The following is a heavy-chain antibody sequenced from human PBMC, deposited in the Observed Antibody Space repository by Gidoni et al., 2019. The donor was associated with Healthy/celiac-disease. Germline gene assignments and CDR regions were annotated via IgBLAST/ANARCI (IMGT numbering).Heavy chain of an antibody. CDR3: AIDLWPLRLGELSLDI. CDR2: LWYDVSNK. V-gene: IGHV3-33*01. D-gene: IGHD3-16*02. J-gene: IGHJ3*02. Sequence: QVRLGEPVGGVVQPGRYLRRDGAASGLPFRRYGLHWVRQAPGRGLEWLAVLWYDVSNKYYADPVKGRFTISTDNSKNPLYLQMNSLRAEDTAVYYCAIDLWPLRLGELSLDIWGQGTMVTVSS. CDR1: GLPFRRYG.